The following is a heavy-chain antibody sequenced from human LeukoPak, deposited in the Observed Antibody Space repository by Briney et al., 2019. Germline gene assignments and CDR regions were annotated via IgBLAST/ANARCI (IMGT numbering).Heavy chain of an antibody. J-gene: IGHJ4*02. D-gene: IGHD3-22*01. CDR1: GGTFSSYA. V-gene: IGHV1-69*04. CDR3: ARGRYYDSSGTFDY. Sequence: SVTVSCKASGGTFSSYAISWVRQAPGQGLEWMGRIIPILGIANYAQKFQGRVTITADKSTSTAYMELSSLRSEDTAVYYCARGRYYDSSGTFDYWGQGTLVTVSS. CDR2: IIPILGIA.